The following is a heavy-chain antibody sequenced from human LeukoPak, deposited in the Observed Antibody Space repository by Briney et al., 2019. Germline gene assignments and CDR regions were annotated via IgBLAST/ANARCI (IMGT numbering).Heavy chain of an antibody. CDR2: IRSKANSYAT. CDR3: TRLAYYDFWSGSPDAFDI. CDR1: GFTFSGSA. V-gene: IGHV3-73*01. J-gene: IGHJ3*02. Sequence: PGGSLRLSCAASGFTFSGSAMHWVRQASGKGLEWFGRIRSKANSYATAYAASVKGRFTISRDDSKDTAYLKMNSLKTEDTAVYYCTRLAYYDFWSGSPDAFDIWGQGTMVTASS. D-gene: IGHD3-3*01.